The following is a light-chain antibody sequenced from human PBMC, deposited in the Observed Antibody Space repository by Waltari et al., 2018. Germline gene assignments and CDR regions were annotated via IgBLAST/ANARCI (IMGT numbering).Light chain of an antibody. Sequence: QSALTQPASVSGSPGQSITISCTGSNSDIGGYNFVSWYQQHPGKAPKLMIYDLNKRPPGVSNRFSASKSGKTASLTISGLQAEDEANYYCSSYTTSSTLVFGGGTKVTVL. CDR1: NSDIGGYNF. CDR3: SSYTTSSTLV. V-gene: IGLV2-14*03. CDR2: DLN. J-gene: IGLJ2*01.